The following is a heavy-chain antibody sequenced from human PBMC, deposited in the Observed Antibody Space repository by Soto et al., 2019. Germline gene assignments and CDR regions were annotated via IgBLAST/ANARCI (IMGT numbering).Heavy chain of an antibody. Sequence: GASVKVSCKASGYTFTSYDINWVRQATGQGLEWMGWMNPNSGNTGYAQKFQGRVTMTRNTSISTAHMELSSLRSEDTAVYYCARSGIAAAIGAFDIWGQGTMVTVSS. CDR3: ARSGIAAAIGAFDI. CDR1: GYTFTSYD. CDR2: MNPNSGNT. J-gene: IGHJ3*02. D-gene: IGHD6-13*01. V-gene: IGHV1-8*01.